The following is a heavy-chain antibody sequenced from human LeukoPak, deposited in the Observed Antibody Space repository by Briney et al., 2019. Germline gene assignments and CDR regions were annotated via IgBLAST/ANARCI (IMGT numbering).Heavy chain of an antibody. Sequence: SGGSLRLSCAASGFTFSSYSMNWVRQAPGKGLEWVSSISSSSSYIYYADSVKGRFTISRDNSKNSLYLQMNSLRTEDTALYYCAKDTPYGDYDYWGRGTLVTVSS. CDR3: AKDTPYGDYDY. D-gene: IGHD4-17*01. V-gene: IGHV3-21*04. CDR1: GFTFSSYS. J-gene: IGHJ4*02. CDR2: ISSSSSYI.